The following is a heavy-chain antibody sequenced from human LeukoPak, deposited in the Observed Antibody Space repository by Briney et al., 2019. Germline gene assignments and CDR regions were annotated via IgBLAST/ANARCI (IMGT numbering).Heavy chain of an antibody. CDR2: IYYSAST. D-gene: IGHD3-10*01. J-gene: IGHJ4*02. V-gene: IGHV4-59*11. CDR3: ARGSGQWGFDS. Sequence: PSETLSLTCTVSGGSISSHYWSWIRQPPGKTLEWIGYIYYSASTNYNPSLRSRVTISVDSSKNQFSLKLNSVTAADTAVYYCARGSGQWGFDSWGQGTLVTVSS. CDR1: GGSISSHY.